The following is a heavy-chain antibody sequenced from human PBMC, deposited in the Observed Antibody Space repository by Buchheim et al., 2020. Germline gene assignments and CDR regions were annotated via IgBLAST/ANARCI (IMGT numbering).Heavy chain of an antibody. CDR2: ISGSTGST. J-gene: IGHJ6*02. CDR1: GFTFSSYA. CDR3: AKVAGYCSSTSCYTNYYYYGMDV. Sequence: EVQLLESGGGLVQPGGSLRLSCAASGFTFSSYAMSWVRQAPGKGLEWVSVISGSTGSTYYVDSVKGRFTIFRDNSKNPLYLQMNSLRAEDTAVYYCAKVAGYCSSTSCYTNYYYYGMDVWGQGTT. D-gene: IGHD2-2*02. V-gene: IGHV3-23*01.